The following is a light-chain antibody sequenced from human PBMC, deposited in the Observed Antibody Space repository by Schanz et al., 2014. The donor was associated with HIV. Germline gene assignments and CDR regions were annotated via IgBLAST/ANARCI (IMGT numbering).Light chain of an antibody. CDR3: QQPASYPLT. V-gene: IGKV1-39*01. J-gene: IGKJ4*01. CDR1: QSISTY. CDR2: ATF. Sequence: DIQMTQSPSSLSASVGDRVTITCRASQSISTYLNWYQQKPGEAPNLLIYATFTLQSGVPSRFSGSGSGTDFTLTISSLQPEDFATYYCQQPASYPLTFGGGTKVEIK.